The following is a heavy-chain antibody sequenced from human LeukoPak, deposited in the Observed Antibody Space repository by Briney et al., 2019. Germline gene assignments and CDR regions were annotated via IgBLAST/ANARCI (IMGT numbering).Heavy chain of an antibody. Sequence: SETLSLTCTASSGSISSYDYYWTWIRQHPGKGLEWIGYIYHSGTTYYNPSLKSRVTISVDTSENQFSLKLTAVTAADSAMYYCARYSGNYRFFDYWGPGTLVTVSS. D-gene: IGHD1-26*01. CDR1: SGSISSYDYY. CDR2: IYHSGTT. V-gene: IGHV4-31*03. J-gene: IGHJ4*02. CDR3: ARYSGNYRFFDY.